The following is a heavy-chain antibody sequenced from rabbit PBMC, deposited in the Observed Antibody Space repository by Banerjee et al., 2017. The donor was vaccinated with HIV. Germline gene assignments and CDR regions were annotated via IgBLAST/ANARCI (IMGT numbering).Heavy chain of an antibody. D-gene: IGHD1-1*01. CDR2: IYDTSGGA. CDR3: MRDPFSSDAL. J-gene: IGHJ4*01. Sequence: QSLEESGGGLVQPGASLTLTCKASGIDFSSSYYMCWVRQAPGKGLEWIACIYDTSGGAWYANWAKGRVTVSKPSSTTVTLQMTSLTAADTATYFCMRDPFSSDALWGPGTLVTVS. CDR1: GIDFSSSYY. V-gene: IGHV1S40*01.